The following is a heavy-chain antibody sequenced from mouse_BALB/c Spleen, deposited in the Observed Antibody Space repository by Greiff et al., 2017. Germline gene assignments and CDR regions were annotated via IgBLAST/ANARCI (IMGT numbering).Heavy chain of an antibody. Sequence: QVQLQQSGPGLVAPSQTLSLTCTVSGFSLTSYGVHWVRQPPGKGLEWLGVIWAGGSTNYNSALMSRLSISKDNSKSQVFLKMNSLQTDDTAMYYCAREQLGLHFAYWGQGALVTVSA. V-gene: IGHV2-9*02. CDR1: GFSLTSYG. J-gene: IGHJ3*01. CDR3: AREQLGLHFAY. CDR2: IWAGGST. D-gene: IGHD3-1*01.